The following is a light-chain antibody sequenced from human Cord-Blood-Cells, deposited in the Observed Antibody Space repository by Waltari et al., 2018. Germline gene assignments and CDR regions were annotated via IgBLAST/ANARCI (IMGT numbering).Light chain of an antibody. Sequence: SALTQPASVSGSPGQSITISCTGTSSDVGGYNYVSWYQQHPGKVPKLMIYDVSKRPSGVSNRFSGSKSGNTASLTISGLQAEDEADYYCSSYTSSSTWVFGGGTKLTVL. J-gene: IGLJ3*02. CDR2: DVS. CDR1: SSDVGGYNY. V-gene: IGLV2-14*01. CDR3: SSYTSSSTWV.